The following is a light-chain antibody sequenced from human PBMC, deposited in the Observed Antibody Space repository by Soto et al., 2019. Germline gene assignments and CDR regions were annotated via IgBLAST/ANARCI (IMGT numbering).Light chain of an antibody. V-gene: IGLV1-44*01. J-gene: IGLJ3*02. CDR2: NDD. CDR1: ISNIGKDT. Sequence: QSVLTQPPSVSGTPGLRVNISCSGGISNIGKDTVNWYQQLPGAAPKLLMFNDDKRPSGVPDRDPCSRSGTSASLAISVLESDDEAVYFCSTCDDSLNGCVFGGGTKLTVL. CDR3: STCDDSLNGCV.